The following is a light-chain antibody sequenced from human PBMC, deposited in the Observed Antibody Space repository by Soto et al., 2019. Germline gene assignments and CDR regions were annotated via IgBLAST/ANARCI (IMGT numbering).Light chain of an antibody. Sequence: EIVMTQSPATLSVSPGERATLSCRASQSVSSNLAWYQQKPGQAPRLLMYGASTRATGIPDRFSGSGSGTEFTLTISSLQSEDFAVYYCQQHNNWPPWTFGQGNQVDIK. V-gene: IGKV3-15*01. CDR2: GAS. CDR1: QSVSSN. CDR3: QQHNNWPPWT. J-gene: IGKJ1*01.